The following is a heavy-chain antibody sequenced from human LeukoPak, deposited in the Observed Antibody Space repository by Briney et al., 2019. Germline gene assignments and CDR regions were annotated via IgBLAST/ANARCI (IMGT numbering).Heavy chain of an antibody. J-gene: IGHJ4*02. CDR3: ASAEPRGIIWYPY. CDR1: GGSISSYY. Sequence: SETLSLTCTVSGGSISSYYWSWIRQPAGKGLEWIGRIYTSGSTNYNPSLKSRVTMSVDNSKNHFSLNLTSVTAADTAVYYCASAEPRGIIWYPYWGQGTLVTVSS. D-gene: IGHD6-13*01. CDR2: IYTSGST. V-gene: IGHV4-4*07.